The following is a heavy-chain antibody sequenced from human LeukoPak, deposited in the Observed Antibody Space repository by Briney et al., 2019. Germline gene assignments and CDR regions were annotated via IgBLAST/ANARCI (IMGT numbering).Heavy chain of an antibody. V-gene: IGHV3-74*01. CDR2: INSDESST. J-gene: IGHJ6*02. D-gene: IGHD5-18*01. Sequence: PGGSLRLSCAASGFIFSSYWMYWVRQAPGKGLVWVSRINSDESSTSYADSVKGRFTISRDNAKNTLYLQMNSLRAEDTAVYYCARAPRGYSYGSYGMDVWGQGTTVTVSS. CDR3: ARAPRGYSYGSYGMDV. CDR1: GFIFSSYW.